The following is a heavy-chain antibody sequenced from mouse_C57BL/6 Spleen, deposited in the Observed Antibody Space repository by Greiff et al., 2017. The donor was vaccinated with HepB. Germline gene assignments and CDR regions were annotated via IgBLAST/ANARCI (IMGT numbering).Heavy chain of an antibody. V-gene: IGHV1-61*01. Sequence: VQLQHPGAELVRPGSSVKLSCKASGYTFTSYWMDWVKQRPGQGLEWIGNIYPSDSETHYNQKFKDKATLTVDKSSSTAYMQLSSLTSEDSAVYYCARNRGYFDVWGTGTTVTVSS. CDR2: IYPSDSET. CDR3: ARNRGYFDV. J-gene: IGHJ1*03. CDR1: GYTFTSYW.